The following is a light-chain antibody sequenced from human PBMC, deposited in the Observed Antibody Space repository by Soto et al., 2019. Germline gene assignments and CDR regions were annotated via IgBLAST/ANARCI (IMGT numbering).Light chain of an antibody. CDR3: HQRQSWPRT. CDR2: LAS. J-gene: IGKJ1*01. V-gene: IGKV3-11*01. CDR1: QAVNTR. Sequence: EIVFAQSPATPSSFPGDRVTLSCRASQAVNTRLAWYQHKPGQAPRLLIYLASNRAAGVPARFSGSGSGTDFTLTISDVEPEDFAVYYCHQRQSWPRTFGQGTKVDIK.